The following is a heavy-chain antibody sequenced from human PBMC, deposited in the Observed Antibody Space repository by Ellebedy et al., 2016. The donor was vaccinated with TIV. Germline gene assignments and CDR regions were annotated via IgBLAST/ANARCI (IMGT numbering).Heavy chain of an antibody. CDR2: IYYSGST. CDR3: ARCPGDTAMVTCYFDY. J-gene: IGHJ4*02. CDR1: GGSISSSSYY. V-gene: IGHV4-39*01. Sequence: MPSETLSLTCTVSGGSISSSSYYWGWIRQPPGKGLEWIGSIYYSGSTYYNPSLKSRVTISVATSKNQFSLKLSSVTAADTAVYYCARCPGDTAMVTCYFDYWGQGTLVTVSS. D-gene: IGHD5-18*01.